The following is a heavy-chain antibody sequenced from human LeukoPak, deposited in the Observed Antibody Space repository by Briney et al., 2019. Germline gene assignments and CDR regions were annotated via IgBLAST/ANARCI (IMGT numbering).Heavy chain of an antibody. CDR2: INPNTGAT. CDR1: GYTFTGFY. D-gene: IGHD3-10*01. J-gene: IGHJ4*02. CDR3: ASLGDYFGSGSYAPFDY. V-gene: IGHV1-2*02. Sequence: ASVKVSCKASGYTFTGFYMHWLRQGPGQGLEWMGWINPNTGATNYAQKFQGRVTMTRDTSITTAYMELSRLTSDDTAVYYCASLGDYFGSGSYAPFDYWGQGTLATVSS.